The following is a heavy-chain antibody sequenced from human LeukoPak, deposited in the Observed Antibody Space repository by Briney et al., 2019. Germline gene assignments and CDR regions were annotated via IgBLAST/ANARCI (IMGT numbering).Heavy chain of an antibody. V-gene: IGHV3-9*01. CDR1: GFTFDDYG. J-gene: IGHJ6*03. CDR2: ISWNSGSI. CDR3: AKGGFIAAAGRRDYYYYMDV. Sequence: GGSLRLSCAASGFTFDDYGMSWVRQAPGKGLEWVSGISWNSGSIGYADSVKGRFTISRDNAKNSLYLQMNSLRAEDTALYYCAKGGFIAAAGRRDYYYYMDVWGKGTTVTVSS. D-gene: IGHD6-13*01.